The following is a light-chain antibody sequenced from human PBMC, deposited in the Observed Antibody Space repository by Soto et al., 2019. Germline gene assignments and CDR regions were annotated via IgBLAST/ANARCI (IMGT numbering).Light chain of an antibody. Sequence: SYELTQPPSVSVSPGQTASITCSGDKLGDKYACWYQQKPGQSPVLVIYQDSKRPSGIPERFSGSNSGNTATLTISGTQAMDEADYYCQAWDRSTHYVFGTGTKVTVL. CDR3: QAWDRSTHYV. CDR1: KLGDKY. CDR2: QDS. J-gene: IGLJ1*01. V-gene: IGLV3-1*01.